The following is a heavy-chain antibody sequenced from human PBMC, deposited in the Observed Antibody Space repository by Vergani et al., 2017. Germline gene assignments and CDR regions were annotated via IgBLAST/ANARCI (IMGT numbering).Heavy chain of an antibody. J-gene: IGHJ6*04. Sequence: EVQLVESGGGLVQPGGSLTLSCAASGFTFSGSAMHWVRQTAGKGLEWIGRIRDKTYNYATAYAVSVKGRFIISRDDSKKTPYLQMNRLTIEDTAVYYCYYAFWAGYESGDFWGKATTVTVSS. D-gene: IGHD3-3*01. CDR3: YYAFWAGYESGDF. CDR1: GFTFSGSA. V-gene: IGHV3-73*02. CDR2: IRDKTYNYAT.